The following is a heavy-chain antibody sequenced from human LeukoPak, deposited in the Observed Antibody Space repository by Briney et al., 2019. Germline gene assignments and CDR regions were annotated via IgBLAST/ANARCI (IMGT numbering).Heavy chain of an antibody. Sequence: GGSLSLSCAASGFTFSSYAINWVRKPPGKRLERVSSITGNGRDTYYADSVKGRITISRDNSKNTVFLQINSLRAEDTAVYYCARDFRGQWLRLRPSWYFDLWGRGTLVTVSS. CDR1: GFTFSSYA. J-gene: IGHJ2*01. D-gene: IGHD6-19*01. CDR3: ARDFRGQWLRLRPSWYFDL. CDR2: ITGNGRDT. V-gene: IGHV3-23*01.